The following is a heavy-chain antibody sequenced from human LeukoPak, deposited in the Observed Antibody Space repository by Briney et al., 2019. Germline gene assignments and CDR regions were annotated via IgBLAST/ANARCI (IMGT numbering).Heavy chain of an antibody. CDR2: IETDGSST. J-gene: IGHJ4*02. CDR1: GFTFSSYW. V-gene: IGHV3-74*03. D-gene: IGHD3-3*01. Sequence: GGSLRLSCAASGFTFSSYWMHWARQTPGKGLMWVSGIETDGSSTTYADSVKGRFTISRDNAKNTLYLQMNSLRVEDTAFYYCARVTSLEWCSHWGQGTLVTVSS. CDR3: ARVTSLEWCSH.